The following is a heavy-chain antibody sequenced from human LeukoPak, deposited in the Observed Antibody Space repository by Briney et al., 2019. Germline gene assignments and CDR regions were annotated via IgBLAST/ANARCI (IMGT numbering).Heavy chain of an antibody. Sequence: PGGSLRLSCAASGFTFSSDWMRWVRQAPGKGLVWVSRINTDGSSTSYADSVKGRFTISRDNAKNTLYLQMNSLRAEDTAVYYCARALRGYSGYDFYYYYYMDVWGKGTTVTVSS. J-gene: IGHJ6*03. D-gene: IGHD5-12*01. CDR3: ARALRGYSGYDFYYYYYMDV. V-gene: IGHV3-74*01. CDR2: INTDGSST. CDR1: GFTFSSDW.